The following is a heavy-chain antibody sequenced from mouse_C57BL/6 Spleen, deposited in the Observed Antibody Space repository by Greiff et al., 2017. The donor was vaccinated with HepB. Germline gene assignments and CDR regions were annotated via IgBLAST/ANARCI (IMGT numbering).Heavy chain of an antibody. V-gene: IGHV1-50*01. CDR2: IDPSDSYT. CDR3: AREGKGD. Sequence: QVQLKESGAELVKPGASVKLSCKASGYTFTSYWMQWVKQRPGQGLEWIGEIDPSDSYTNYNQKFKGKATLTVDTSSSTAYMQLSSLTSEDSAVYYCAREGKGDWGQGTTLTVSS. J-gene: IGHJ2*01. CDR1: GYTFTSYW.